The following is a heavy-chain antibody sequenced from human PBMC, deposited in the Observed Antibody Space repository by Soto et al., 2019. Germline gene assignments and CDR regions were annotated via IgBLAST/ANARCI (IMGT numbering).Heavy chain of an antibody. Sequence: GGSLILSCAASGFTFSSYDMHWVRQATGKGLEWVSAIGTAGDPYYPGSVKGRFTISRENAKNSLYLQMNSLRAGDTAVYYCARGLIDPWAFDIWGQGTMVTVSS. CDR2: IGTAGDP. D-gene: IGHD3-9*01. V-gene: IGHV3-13*05. CDR3: ARGLIDPWAFDI. CDR1: GFTFSSYD. J-gene: IGHJ3*02.